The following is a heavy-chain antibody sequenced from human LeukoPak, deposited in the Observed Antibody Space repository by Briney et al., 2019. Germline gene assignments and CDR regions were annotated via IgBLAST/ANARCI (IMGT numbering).Heavy chain of an antibody. V-gene: IGHV4-59*01. CDR3: ARAFRGGYYMDV. CDR2: LYSSGST. D-gene: IGHD3-16*01. Sequence: SETLSLTCIVSGGSISSYYWSWIRQPPGKGLEWIGYLYSSGSTNYNPSLASRVTIPEDTPKTQLSLRLNSVAAADTAAYCCARAFRGGYYMDVWGKGTTVTVSS. J-gene: IGHJ6*03. CDR1: GGSISSYY.